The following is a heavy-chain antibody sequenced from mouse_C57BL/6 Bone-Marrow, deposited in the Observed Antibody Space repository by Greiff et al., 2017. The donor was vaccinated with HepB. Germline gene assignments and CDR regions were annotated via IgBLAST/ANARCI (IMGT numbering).Heavy chain of an antibody. V-gene: IGHV1-82*01. CDR1: GYAFSSSW. Sequence: VKLVESGPELVKPGASVKISCKASGYAFSSSWMNWVKQRPGKRLEWIGRIYAGDGDTNYNGKFKGKATLTADKSSSTAYMQLSSLTSEDSAVYFCARYYYGSRWFAYWGQGTLVTVSA. D-gene: IGHD1-1*01. CDR3: ARYYYGSRWFAY. J-gene: IGHJ3*01. CDR2: IYAGDGDT.